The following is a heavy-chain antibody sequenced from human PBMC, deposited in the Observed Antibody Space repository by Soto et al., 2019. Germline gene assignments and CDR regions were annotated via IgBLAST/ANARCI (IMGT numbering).Heavy chain of an antibody. V-gene: IGHV4-39*01. CDR1: GGSISSSSYY. Sequence: SETLSLTCTVSGGSISSSSYYWGWIRQPPGKGLEWIGSIYYSGSTYYNPSLKSRVTISVDTSKNQFSLKLSSVTAADTAVYYCARLGGYSSGWYPGDYMDVWGKGTTVTVSS. D-gene: IGHD6-19*01. CDR2: IYYSGST. J-gene: IGHJ6*03. CDR3: ARLGGYSSGWYPGDYMDV.